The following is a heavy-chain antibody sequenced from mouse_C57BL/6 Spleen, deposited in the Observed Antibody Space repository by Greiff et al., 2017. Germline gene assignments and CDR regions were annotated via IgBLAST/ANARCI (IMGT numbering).Heavy chain of an antibody. CDR2: IYPGNSDT. J-gene: IGHJ1*03. CDR1: GYTFTSYW. D-gene: IGHD4-1*01. V-gene: IGHV1-5*01. Sequence: EVQRVESGTVLARPGASVKMSCKTSGYTFTSYWMHWVKQRPGQGLEWIGAIYPGNSDTSYNQKFKGKAKLTAVTSASTAYMELSSLTNEDSAVYYCTRLTGTKALYWYFDVWGTGTTVTVSS. CDR3: TRLTGTKALYWYFDV.